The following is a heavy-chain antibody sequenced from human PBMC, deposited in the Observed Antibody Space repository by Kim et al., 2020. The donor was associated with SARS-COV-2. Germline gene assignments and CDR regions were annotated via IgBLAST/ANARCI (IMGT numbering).Heavy chain of an antibody. CDR2: VYYSGRT. J-gene: IGHJ3*01. CDR3: TKPTGAWLDGFQV. CDR1: GGTIGGSSYY. D-gene: IGHD1-1*01. Sequence: SETLSLTCTVSGGTIGGSSYYWGWIRQPPGKGLEWIGSVYYSGRTYYNPSLKSRVTISLDTSNNQFSLKLSSVTAADTAFYYCTKPTGAWLDGFQVWGLGTNVTVSS. V-gene: IGHV4-39*01.